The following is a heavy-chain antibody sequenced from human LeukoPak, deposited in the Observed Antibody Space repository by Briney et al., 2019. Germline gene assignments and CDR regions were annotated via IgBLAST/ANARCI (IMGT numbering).Heavy chain of an antibody. CDR3: AKSLLTGYYYYYMDV. Sequence: SGGSLRLSCAASGFTFSSYGMHWVRQAPGKGLEWVAVIWYDGSNKYYADSVKGRFTISRDNSKNTLYLQMNSLRAEDTAVYYCAKSLLTGYYYYYMDVWGKGTTVAVSS. CDR1: GFTFSSYG. J-gene: IGHJ6*03. D-gene: IGHD2-8*02. V-gene: IGHV3-33*06. CDR2: IWYDGSNK.